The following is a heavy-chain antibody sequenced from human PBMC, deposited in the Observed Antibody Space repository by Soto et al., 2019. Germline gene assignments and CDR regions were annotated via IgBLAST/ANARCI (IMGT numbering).Heavy chain of an antibody. CDR1: GYTFTSYG. J-gene: IGHJ6*02. D-gene: IGHD1-26*01. CDR3: AREVQWELLRGYYYYGMDV. V-gene: IGHV1-18*01. CDR2: ISAYNGNT. Sequence: GASVKVSCKASGYTFTSYGISWVRQAPGQGLEWMGWISAYNGNTNYAQKLQGRVTMTTDTSTSTAYMELRSLRSGDTAVYYCAREVQWELLRGYYYYGMDVWGQGTTVTVSS.